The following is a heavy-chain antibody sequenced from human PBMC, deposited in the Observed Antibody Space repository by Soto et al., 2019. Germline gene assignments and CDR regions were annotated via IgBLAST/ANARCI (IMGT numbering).Heavy chain of an antibody. J-gene: IGHJ4*02. CDR3: ARGPGDDIVVVPAADDYSNNPDY. D-gene: IGHD2-2*01. Sequence: PSETLFLTCTVSGGSISSSSYYWGWIRQPPGKGLEWIGNIYHSGSTYYNPSLKSRVTISVDTSKNQCSLKLSSVTAADTAVYYCARGPGDDIVVVPAADDYSNNPDYWGQRTLVTVSS. CDR2: IYHSGST. CDR1: GGSISSSSYY. V-gene: IGHV4-39*07.